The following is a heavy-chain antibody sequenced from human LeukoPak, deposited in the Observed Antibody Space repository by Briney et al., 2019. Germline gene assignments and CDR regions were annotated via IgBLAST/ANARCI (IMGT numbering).Heavy chain of an antibody. V-gene: IGHV1-2*02. CDR2: VNPHSGGR. CDR1: GYTFTDYF. D-gene: IGHD6-13*01. J-gene: IGHJ4*02. Sequence: PSVKVSCKASGYTFTDYFIDWVRQAPGQGLEWMGWVNPHSGGRNLAQKFQGRVTMTRDTSSTTAYLELSGLTSDDTAMYYCAKVRDRLSSFYPAAWGQGTLVTVSS. CDR3: AKVRDRLSSFYPAA.